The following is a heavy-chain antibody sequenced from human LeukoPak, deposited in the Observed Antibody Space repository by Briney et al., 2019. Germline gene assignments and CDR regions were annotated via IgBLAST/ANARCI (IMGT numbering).Heavy chain of an antibody. CDR1: GGSISSYY. D-gene: IGHD1-26*01. Sequence: SETLSLTCTVSGGSISSYYWSWIRQPAGKGLEWIGRIYTSGSTNYNPSLKSRVTISVDTSKNQFSRKLSSVTAADTAMYYCARGYSGSYQTQNFDYWGQGTLVTVSS. CDR2: IYTSGST. J-gene: IGHJ4*02. V-gene: IGHV4-4*07. CDR3: ARGYSGSYQTQNFDY.